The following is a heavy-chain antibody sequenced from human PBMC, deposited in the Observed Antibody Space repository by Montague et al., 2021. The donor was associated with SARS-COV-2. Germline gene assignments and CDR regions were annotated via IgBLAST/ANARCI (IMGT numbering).Heavy chain of an antibody. CDR1: GLSPTTYGVA. CDR3: AHSSIGYHNPTFLDY. J-gene: IGHJ4*02. Sequence: PALVKPTQTLTLTCTFSGLSPTTYGVAVGWIRQPPGKALEWLASVYWDDTQRYSPSLKTRLTITKDTSKNQVVLTLIDMDPVDTATYYCAHSSIGYHNPTFLDYWGQGTLVTVSS. V-gene: IGHV2-5*02. D-gene: IGHD5-18*01. CDR2: VYWDDTQ.